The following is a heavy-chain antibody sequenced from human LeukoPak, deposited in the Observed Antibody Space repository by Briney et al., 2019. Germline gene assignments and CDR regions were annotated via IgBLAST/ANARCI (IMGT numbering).Heavy chain of an antibody. CDR3: ARGIDSDY. CDR1: GFTFSSYE. D-gene: IGHD2/OR15-2a*01. V-gene: IGHV3-48*03. J-gene: IGHJ4*02. CDR2: ISRSGSTI. Sequence: GGALRLSCAASGFTFSSYEVNWVRQAPGKGLEWVSYISRSGSTIYYADSVKGRFTISRDNAKNSLYLQMNGLRAEDTAVYYCARGIDSDYWGQGALVTVSS.